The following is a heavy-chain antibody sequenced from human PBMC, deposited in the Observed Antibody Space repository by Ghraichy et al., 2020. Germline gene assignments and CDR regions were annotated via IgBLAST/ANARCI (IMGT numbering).Heavy chain of an antibody. CDR1: GFTYSTHA. V-gene: IGHV3-23*01. CDR3: VRVLTLGHYALSSCSRRYGMDV. Sequence: GGSLRLSCAASGFTYSTHAMSWVRQAPGKGLEWVSAISASGSPTYSAASVKGRFTISRDNSKNTLFLQMNSMRTEDSAVYYCVRVLTLGHYALSSCSRRYGMDVWGQGTTVTVAS. D-gene: IGHD3-16*01. CDR2: ISASGSPT. J-gene: IGHJ6*02.